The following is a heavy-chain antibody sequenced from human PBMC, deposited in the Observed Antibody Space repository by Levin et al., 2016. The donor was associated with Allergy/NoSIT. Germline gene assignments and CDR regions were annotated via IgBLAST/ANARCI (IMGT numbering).Heavy chain of an antibody. D-gene: IGHD3-3*01. Sequence: WIRQPPGKGLEWVSVIYSGGSTYYGDSVKGRFTISRDNSKNTLYLQMNSLRAEDTAVYYCARGGVRDFWSGQAHPYFEDWGQGTLVTVSS. V-gene: IGHV3-53*01. CDR2: IYSGGST. J-gene: IGHJ4*02. CDR3: ARGGVRDFWSGQAHPYFED.